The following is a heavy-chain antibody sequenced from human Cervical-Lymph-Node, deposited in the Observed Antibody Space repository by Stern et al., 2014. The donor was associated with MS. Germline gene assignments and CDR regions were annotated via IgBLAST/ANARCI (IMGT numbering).Heavy chain of an antibody. CDR2: ISKDGSKK. D-gene: IGHD7-27*01. CDR1: GLNFSSYG. J-gene: IGHJ4*02. CDR3: AKAWGH. V-gene: IGHV3-30*18. Sequence: QVQLVQSGGGVVQPGRSLRLSCEASGLNFSSYGMHWVRQAPGKDPEWVAVISKDGSKKYYAGSVKGRFTVSRDNSKNTLFLQMNSLRREDTAVYYCAKAWGHWGQGTLVIVSS.